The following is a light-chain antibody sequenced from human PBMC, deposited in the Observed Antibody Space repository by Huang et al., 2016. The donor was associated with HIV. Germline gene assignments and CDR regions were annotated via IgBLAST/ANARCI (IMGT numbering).Light chain of an antibody. CDR2: WAS. CDR1: QSVLFSSNNKNY. CDR3: QQYFRTPLT. J-gene: IGKJ4*01. V-gene: IGKV4-1*01. Sequence: IVVTQSPDSLAVYLGERAAINCKSSQSVLFSSNNKNYFAWYQQKPGQSPALLIYWASTRAPGVPDRFKGSGSGTDFTLTISSLQAEDVALYYCQQYFRTPLTFGGGTRVDIK.